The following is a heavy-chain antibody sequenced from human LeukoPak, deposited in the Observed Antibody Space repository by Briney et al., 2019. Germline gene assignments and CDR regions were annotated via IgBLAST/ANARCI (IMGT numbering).Heavy chain of an antibody. Sequence: ASVKVSXKASGYTFTSYYMHWVRQAPGQGLEWMGIINPSGGSTSYAQKFQGRVTMTRDTSTSTVYMELSSLRSEDTAVYYCARLSGVIDAFDIWGRGTMVTVSS. CDR2: INPSGGST. V-gene: IGHV1-46*01. CDR3: ARLSGVIDAFDI. J-gene: IGHJ3*02. CDR1: GYTFTSYY. D-gene: IGHD2/OR15-2a*01.